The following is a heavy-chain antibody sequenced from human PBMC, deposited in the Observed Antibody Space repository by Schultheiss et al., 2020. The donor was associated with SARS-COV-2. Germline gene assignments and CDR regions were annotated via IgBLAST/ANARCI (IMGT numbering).Heavy chain of an antibody. CDR3: ARDNGRDYYGSVGVSAFDI. D-gene: IGHD3-10*01. CDR1: GGTFSSYT. CDR2: INPSGGST. V-gene: IGHV1-69*08. Sequence: SVKVSCKASGGTFSSYTISWVRQAPGQGLEWMGIINPSGGSTSYAQKFQGRVTITADESTSTAYMELSSLRSEDTAVYYCARDNGRDYYGSVGVSAFDIWGQGTMVTVSS. J-gene: IGHJ3*02.